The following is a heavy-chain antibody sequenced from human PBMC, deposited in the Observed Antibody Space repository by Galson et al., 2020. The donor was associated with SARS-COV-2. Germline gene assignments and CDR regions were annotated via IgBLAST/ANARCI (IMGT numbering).Heavy chain of an antibody. CDR1: GFSFSDAW. V-gene: IGHV3-15*01. CDR2: VKSKSDGETR. D-gene: IGHD3-10*01. Sequence: GGSLRLSCAASGFSFSDAWMSWVRRVPGQGLEWVGRVKSKSDGETREYAASVKGRFTVSRDDSKNTLYLQMNSLRSEDTGVYYCATDDAAAGSGEFDYCGHGTLVTVSS. J-gene: IGHJ4*01. CDR3: ATDDAAAGSGEFDY.